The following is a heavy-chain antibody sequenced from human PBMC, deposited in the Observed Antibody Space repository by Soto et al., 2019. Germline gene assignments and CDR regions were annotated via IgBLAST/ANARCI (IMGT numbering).Heavy chain of an antibody. Sequence: QVQLVQSGAEVKKPGASVKVSCKASGYTFTSYGISWVRQAPGQGLEWMGWISAYNGNTNYAQKLQGRVTMTTDTSXXTAYMELRSRRSDDTAVYYCARSDYVWGSYRYPDYWGQGTLVTVSS. D-gene: IGHD3-16*02. J-gene: IGHJ4*02. CDR1: GYTFTSYG. V-gene: IGHV1-18*01. CDR3: ARSDYVWGSYRYPDY. CDR2: ISAYNGNT.